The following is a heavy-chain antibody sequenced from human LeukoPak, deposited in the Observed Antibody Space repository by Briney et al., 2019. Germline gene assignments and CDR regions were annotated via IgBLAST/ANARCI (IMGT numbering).Heavy chain of an antibody. CDR2: IYHSGST. Sequence: SETLSLTCAVSGGSISSSNWWSWVRQPPGKGLEWIGEIYHSGSTNYNPSLKSRVTISVDKSKNQFSLKLSSVTAADTAVYYCARSFVDTAMTYYYYMDVWGKGTTVTVSS. J-gene: IGHJ6*03. V-gene: IGHV4-4*02. CDR1: GGSISSSNW. CDR3: ARSFVDTAMTYYYYMDV. D-gene: IGHD5-18*01.